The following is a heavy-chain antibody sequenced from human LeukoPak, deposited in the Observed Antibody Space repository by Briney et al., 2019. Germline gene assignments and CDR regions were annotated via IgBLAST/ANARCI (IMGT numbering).Heavy chain of an antibody. CDR3: ASAHRPGATVVTPKSAFDI. V-gene: IGHV4-39*01. CDR2: IYYSGST. J-gene: IGHJ3*02. D-gene: IGHD4-23*01. CDR1: GGSISSSSYY. Sequence: SETLSLTCTVSGGSISSSSYYWGWIRQPPGKGLEWIGSIYYSGSTYYNPSLKSRVTISVDTSKNQFSLKLSSVTAADTAVYYCASAHRPGATVVTPKSAFDIWGQGTMVTVSS.